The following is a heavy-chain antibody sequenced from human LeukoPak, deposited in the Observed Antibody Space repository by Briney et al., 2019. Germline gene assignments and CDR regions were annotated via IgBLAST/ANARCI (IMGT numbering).Heavy chain of an antibody. J-gene: IGHJ6*03. CDR1: GDSISNNNFY. CDR3: ARAPRITIFGVVILKENYYYYMDV. D-gene: IGHD3-3*01. Sequence: SETLSLTCTVSGDSISNNNFYWVWLRQTPGKGLECIGGVYYSGSTYSNPSLKSRVTISADTSKNQFSLKLSSVTAADTAVYYCARAPRITIFGVVILKENYYYYMDVWGKGTTVTVSS. V-gene: IGHV4-39*07. CDR2: VYYSGST.